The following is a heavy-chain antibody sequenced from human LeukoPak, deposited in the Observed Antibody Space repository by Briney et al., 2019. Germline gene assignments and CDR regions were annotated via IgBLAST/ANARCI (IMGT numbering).Heavy chain of an antibody. V-gene: IGHV4-39*01. Sequence: SETLSLTCTVSGGSISSSSYYWGWIRQPPGKGLEWIGSIYYSGSTYYNPSLRSRVTISVDTSKNQFSLKLSSVTAADTAVYYCARPLLRFLTDAFDIWGQGTMVTVSS. CDR3: ARPLLRFLTDAFDI. CDR1: GGSISSSSYY. D-gene: IGHD3-3*01. CDR2: IYYSGST. J-gene: IGHJ3*02.